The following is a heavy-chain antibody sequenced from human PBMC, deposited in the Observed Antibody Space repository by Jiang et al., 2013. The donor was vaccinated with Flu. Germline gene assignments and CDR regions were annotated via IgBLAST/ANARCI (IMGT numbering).Heavy chain of an antibody. J-gene: IGHJ4*02. D-gene: IGHD5-12*01. CDR3: ARAQKYSGFELPYFDF. Sequence: LLKPSETLSLTCTASGGSITSSSHYWVWIRQPPGKGLEWIGSIYHDGSTYYKPSLKSRLTISVDTSKSQFSLNLNSVTAADTAVYFCARAQKYSGFELPYFDFVGPGNPG. V-gene: IGHV4-39*07. CDR1: GGSITSSSHY. CDR2: IYHDGST.